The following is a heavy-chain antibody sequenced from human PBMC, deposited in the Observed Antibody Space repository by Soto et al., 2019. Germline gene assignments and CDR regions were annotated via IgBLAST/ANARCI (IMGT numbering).Heavy chain of an antibody. CDR1: GFTFSSYA. J-gene: IGHJ4*02. Sequence: GGSLRLSCAASGFTFSSYAMSWVRQAPGKGLEWVSAISGSGGSTYYADSVKGRFTISRDNSKNTLYLQMNSLRAEDTAVYYCAGGTMIVVDNSKDYWGQGTLVTVSS. D-gene: IGHD3-22*01. CDR2: ISGSGGST. V-gene: IGHV3-23*01. CDR3: AGGTMIVVDNSKDY.